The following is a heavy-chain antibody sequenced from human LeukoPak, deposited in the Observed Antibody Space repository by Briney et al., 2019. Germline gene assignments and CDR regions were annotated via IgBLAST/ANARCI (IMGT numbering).Heavy chain of an antibody. V-gene: IGHV4-34*01. D-gene: IGHD1-20*01. CDR3: ARGQITGTSPFGY. J-gene: IGHJ4*02. CDR1: GGSFSGYY. Sequence: PSETLSLTCAVYGGSFSGYYWSWIRQPPGKGLEWIGEINHSGSTNYNPSLKSRVTISVDTSKNQFSLKLSSVTAADTAVYYCARGQITGTSPFGYWGQGTLVTVSS. CDR2: INHSGST.